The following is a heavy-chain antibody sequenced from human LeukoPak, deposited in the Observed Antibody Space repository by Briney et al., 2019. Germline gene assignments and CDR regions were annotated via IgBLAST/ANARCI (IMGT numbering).Heavy chain of an antibody. J-gene: IGHJ4*02. V-gene: IGHV3-23*01. CDR2: ISGNGGST. CDR1: GFTFSSYA. D-gene: IGHD6-13*01. Sequence: GGSLRLTCAASGFTFSSYAISWVRQAPGKGLEWVSGISGNGGSTYYADSVKGRFTVSRDNSKSTLYLQMNTLRAEDTAVYYCAKGSSSWYPFDYWGQGTLVTVSS. CDR3: AKGSSSWYPFDY.